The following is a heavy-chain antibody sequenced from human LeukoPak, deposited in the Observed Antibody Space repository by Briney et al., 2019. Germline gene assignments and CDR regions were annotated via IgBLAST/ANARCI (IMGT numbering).Heavy chain of an antibody. Sequence: GGSLRLSCAASGFTFSSYAMSWVRQAPGKGLEWVSAISGSGGSTYYADSVKGRFAISRDNSKNTLYLQMNSLRAEDTAVYYCAKESAAGTYYYYYGMDVCGQGTTVTVSS. D-gene: IGHD6-13*01. CDR3: AKESAAGTYYYYYGMDV. V-gene: IGHV3-23*01. CDR1: GFTFSSYA. J-gene: IGHJ6*02. CDR2: ISGSGGST.